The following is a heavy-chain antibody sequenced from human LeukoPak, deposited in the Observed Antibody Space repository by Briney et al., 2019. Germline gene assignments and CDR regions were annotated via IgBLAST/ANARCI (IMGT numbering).Heavy chain of an antibody. Sequence: SETLSLTCTVSGGSISSSSYYWGWIRQPPGKGLEWIGSIYYSGSTYYNPSLKSRVTISVDTSKNQFSLRLRSVTAADTAIYYCARGGDSTGYYVNFDYWGQGTLVTVSS. D-gene: IGHD3-22*01. J-gene: IGHJ4*02. V-gene: IGHV4-39*07. CDR3: ARGGDSTGYYVNFDY. CDR2: IYYSGST. CDR1: GGSISSSSYY.